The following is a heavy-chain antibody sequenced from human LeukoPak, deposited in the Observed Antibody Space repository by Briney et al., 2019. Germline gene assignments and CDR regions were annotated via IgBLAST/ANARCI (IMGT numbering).Heavy chain of an antibody. Sequence: GGSLRLSCAASGLTFSSYSMNWVRQAPGKGLEWVSSISSSSNYIYYADSVKGRFTISRDNAKNSLYLQMNSLRAEDTAVYYCASVPHAMVRGVIITEFYFDYWGQGTLVTVSS. V-gene: IGHV3-21*01. CDR3: ASVPHAMVRGVIITEFYFDY. CDR2: ISSSSNYI. J-gene: IGHJ4*02. CDR1: GLTFSSYS. D-gene: IGHD3-10*01.